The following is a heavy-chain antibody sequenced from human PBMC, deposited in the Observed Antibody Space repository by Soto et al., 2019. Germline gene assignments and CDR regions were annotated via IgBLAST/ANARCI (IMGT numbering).Heavy chain of an antibody. D-gene: IGHD1-26*01. CDR2: IKQDGGEA. V-gene: IGHV3-7*01. CDR1: GFTFSSFW. J-gene: IGHJ5*02. CDR3: ARDRYSGSFWFDP. Sequence: PGGSLRLSCAASGFTFSSFWMHWVRQAPGRGLEWVANIKQDGGEAHYVDSVRGRFTISRDNDKNSLYLQMNNVRAEDTAIYYCARDRYSGSFWFDPWGQGILVTSPQ.